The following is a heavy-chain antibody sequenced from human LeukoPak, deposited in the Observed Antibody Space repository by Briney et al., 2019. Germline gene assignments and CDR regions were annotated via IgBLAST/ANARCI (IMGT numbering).Heavy chain of an antibody. V-gene: IGHV3-53*01. CDR3: ASAADYDFWSGYLY. Sequence: GGSLRLSCAASGFTVSSNYMSWVRRAPGKGLEWVSVIYSGGSTYYADSVKGRFTISRDNSKNTLYLQMNSLRAEDTAVYYCASAADYDFWSGYLYWGQGTLVTVSS. CDR2: IYSGGST. CDR1: GFTVSSNY. D-gene: IGHD3-3*01. J-gene: IGHJ4*02.